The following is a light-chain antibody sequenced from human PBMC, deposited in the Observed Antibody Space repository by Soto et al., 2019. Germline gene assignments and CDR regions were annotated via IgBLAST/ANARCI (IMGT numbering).Light chain of an antibody. Sequence: EIVLTQSPGTLSLSPGERATLSCRASQSVSSSYLAWYQQKPGQAPRLLIYGASSRATGIPDRFSGSGSGTDFTLTSSRLEPEDFAVYYCQKYGSSRWTFGQGTKVEIK. J-gene: IGKJ1*01. V-gene: IGKV3-20*01. CDR2: GAS. CDR1: QSVSSSY. CDR3: QKYGSSRWT.